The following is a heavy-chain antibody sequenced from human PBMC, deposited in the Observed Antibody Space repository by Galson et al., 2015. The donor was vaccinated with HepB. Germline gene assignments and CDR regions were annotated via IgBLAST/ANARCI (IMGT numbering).Heavy chain of an antibody. D-gene: IGHD3-3*01. CDR3: ARDFGPKANYHYYYGVDV. Sequence: SVKVSCKASGYTFTGYYMHWVQQAPGQGLEWMGWINPNSGGTNYAQKFQGRVTMTRDTSISTAYVELSRLRSDDTAVYYCARDFGPKANYHYYYGVDVWGQGTTVTVSS. CDR1: GYTFTGYY. CDR2: INPNSGGT. V-gene: IGHV1-2*02. J-gene: IGHJ6*02.